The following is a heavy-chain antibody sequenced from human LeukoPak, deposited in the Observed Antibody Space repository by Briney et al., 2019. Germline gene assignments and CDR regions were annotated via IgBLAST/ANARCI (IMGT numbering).Heavy chain of an antibody. CDR2: LDNFGAK. J-gene: IGHJ4*02. Sequence: SGGSLRLSCAASNFSVNNNYIDWVRQAPGKGLEWVSSLDNFGAKYYGDSVTGRFTVSRDLSKNTVYLQMSSLRADDTAVYYCAGGTYYGTGTRPGYLNYWGLGTLATVSS. D-gene: IGHD3-10*01. CDR1: NFSVNNNY. V-gene: IGHV3-53*01. CDR3: AGGTYYGTGTRPGYLNY.